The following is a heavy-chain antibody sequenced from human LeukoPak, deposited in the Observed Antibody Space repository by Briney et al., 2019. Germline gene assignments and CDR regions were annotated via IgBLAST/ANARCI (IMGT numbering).Heavy chain of an antibody. CDR1: GYTFTSYA. D-gene: IGHD6-13*01. CDR3: ARAPGIAEPDGYFMDV. V-gene: IGHV7-4-1*02. J-gene: IGHJ6*03. Sequence: ASVKVSCKASGYTFTSYAMNWVRQAPGQGLEWMGWINANTGNPTYAQAFTGRFVLSLDTSVSTAYLEISSLQAEDTAVYYCARAPGIAEPDGYFMDVWGKGTTVTVSS. CDR2: INANTGNP.